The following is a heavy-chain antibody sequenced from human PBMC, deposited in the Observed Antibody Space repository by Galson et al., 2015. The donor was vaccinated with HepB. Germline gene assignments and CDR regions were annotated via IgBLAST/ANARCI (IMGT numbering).Heavy chain of an antibody. CDR2: TIPIVPIA. V-gene: IGHV1-69*04. CDR1: GGTFSNYG. CDR3: ARDRAYSSSRRGEAAFDI. D-gene: IGHD3-22*01. Sequence: SVKVSCKASGGTFSNYGFNWVRQAPGEGIEWMGRTIPIVPIANYAQKFQGRITITVDKSTSTAYMELSSLRSEDTAVYYCARDRAYSSSRRGEAAFDIWGQGTMVTVSS. J-gene: IGHJ3*02.